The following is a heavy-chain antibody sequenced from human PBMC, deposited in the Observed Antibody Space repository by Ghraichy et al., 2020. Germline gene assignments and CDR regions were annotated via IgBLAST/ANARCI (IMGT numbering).Heavy chain of an antibody. CDR3: ARAAGSGSYYTTRPYYYYYGMDV. CDR1: GFTFSNYA. Sequence: GESLNISCAASGFTFSNYAMHWVRQAPGKGLEWVAVISYDGSNKYYADSVKGRFTISRDNSKNTLYLQMNSRKPEDTAVYYCARAAGSGSYYTTRPYYYYYGMDVWGQGTTVTVSS. J-gene: IGHJ6*02. D-gene: IGHD3-10*01. V-gene: IGHV3-30-3*01. CDR2: ISYDGSNK.